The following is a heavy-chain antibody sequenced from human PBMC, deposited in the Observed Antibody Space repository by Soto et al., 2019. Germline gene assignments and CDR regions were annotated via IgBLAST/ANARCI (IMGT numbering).Heavy chain of an antibody. CDR2: ISRDGSRQ. CDR3: VRDDEGGPNAFDV. CDR1: GFTFRNYG. Sequence: QVQLVESGGGVVQPGQSLTLSCAASGFTFRNYGMHWVRQPPGKGLAWVALISRDGSRQFYRDAVRGRWSISRDNNRNTLHLQMDSRGAEDAAVYYCVRDDEGGPNAFDVWGLGTMVTVSS. V-gene: IGHV3-33*05. J-gene: IGHJ3*01. D-gene: IGHD3-16*01.